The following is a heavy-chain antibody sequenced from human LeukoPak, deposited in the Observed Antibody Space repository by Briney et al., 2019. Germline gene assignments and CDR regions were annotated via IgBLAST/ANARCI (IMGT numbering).Heavy chain of an antibody. J-gene: IGHJ4*02. CDR2: ISGSGGST. D-gene: IGHD2-15*01. Sequence: GGSLRLSCAASGFTFSIYTMNWVRQAPGKGLEWVSAISGSGGSTYYADSVKGRFTISRDNSKNTLYLQMNSLRAEDTAVYYCARDIGYCSGGSCPSIWGQGTLVTVSS. CDR3: ARDIGYCSGGSCPSI. CDR1: GFTFSIYT. V-gene: IGHV3-23*01.